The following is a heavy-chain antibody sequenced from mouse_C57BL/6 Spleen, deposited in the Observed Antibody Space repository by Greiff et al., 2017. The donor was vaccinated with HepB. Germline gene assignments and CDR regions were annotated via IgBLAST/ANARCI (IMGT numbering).Heavy chain of an antibody. CDR1: GYAFSSSW. D-gene: IGHD2-5*01. CDR3: ARWYSNYYAMDY. Sequence: VQLQQSGPELVKPGASVKISCKASGYAFSSSWMNWVKQRPGKGLEWIGRIYPGDGDTNYNGKFKGKATLTADKSSSTAYMQLSSLTSEDSAVYFCARWYSNYYAMDYWGQGTSVTVSS. V-gene: IGHV1-82*01. CDR2: IYPGDGDT. J-gene: IGHJ4*01.